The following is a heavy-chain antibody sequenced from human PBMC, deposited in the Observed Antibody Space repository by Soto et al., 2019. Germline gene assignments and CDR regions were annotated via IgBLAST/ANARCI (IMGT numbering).Heavy chain of an antibody. D-gene: IGHD2-15*01. J-gene: IGHJ6*02. CDR3: ARDGKDIVVVVAATNYYYYYGMDV. Sequence: GGSLRLSCAASGFTFSIYSMNWVRHAPGKGLEWVSYISSSSSTIYYADSVKGRFTISRDNAKNSLYLQMNSLRDEDTAVYYCARDGKDIVVVVAATNYYYYYGMDVWGQGTTVTVS. CDR2: ISSSSSTI. V-gene: IGHV3-48*02. CDR1: GFTFSIYS.